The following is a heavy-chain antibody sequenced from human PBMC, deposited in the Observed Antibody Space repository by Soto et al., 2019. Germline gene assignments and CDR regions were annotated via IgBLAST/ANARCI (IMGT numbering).Heavy chain of an antibody. CDR2: ISVSGDQT. Sequence: GGSLRLSCAGSAFTFTTYTMTWVRQAPGKGLEWVSTISVSGDQTYYPDAVKGRFTVSRDNSGNLLFLQMNGLRAEDTAVYYCAYGKPFHFWGQGTLVTVSS. CDR1: AFTFTTYT. J-gene: IGHJ4*02. D-gene: IGHD4-17*01. V-gene: IGHV3-23*01. CDR3: AYGKPFHF.